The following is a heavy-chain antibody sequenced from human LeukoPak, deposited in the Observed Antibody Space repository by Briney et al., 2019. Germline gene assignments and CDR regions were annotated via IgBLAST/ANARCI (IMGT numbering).Heavy chain of an antibody. CDR2: ISSSTSTI. CDR3: ARDVGEEHYYDSSGPIIG. V-gene: IGHV3-48*04. CDR1: GFTFSNYN. Sequence: GGSLRLSCAASGFTFSNYNMNWVRQAPGKGLEWISYISSSTSTIYYADSVKGRFTISRDNAKNSLYLQMNSLRAEDTAVYYCARDVGEEHYYDSSGPIIGWGQGTLVTVSS. D-gene: IGHD3-22*01. J-gene: IGHJ4*02.